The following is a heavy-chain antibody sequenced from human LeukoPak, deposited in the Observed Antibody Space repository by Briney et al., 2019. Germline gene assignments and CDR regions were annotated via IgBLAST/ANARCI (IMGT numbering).Heavy chain of an antibody. Sequence: SETLSLTWAVYGGSFSGYYWSWIRQPPGKGLEWIGEINHSGSTNYNPSLKSRVTISVDTSKNQFSLKLSSVTAADTAVYYCARRSQWLVRAFDYWGQGTLVTVSS. CDR1: GGSFSGYY. D-gene: IGHD6-19*01. CDR2: INHSGST. J-gene: IGHJ4*02. V-gene: IGHV4-34*01. CDR3: ARRSQWLVRAFDY.